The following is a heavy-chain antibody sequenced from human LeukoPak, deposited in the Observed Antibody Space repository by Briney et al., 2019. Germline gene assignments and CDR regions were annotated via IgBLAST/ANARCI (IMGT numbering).Heavy chain of an antibody. CDR1: DFTFSNFA. CDR2: ISGSGGST. J-gene: IGHJ6*02. Sequence: PGGSLRLSCVASDFTFSNFAMSWVRQAPGKGLEWVSAISGSGGSTYYADSVKGRFTISRDNSKNTLYLQMNSLRAEDTAVYYCAKSPTAGGMDVWGQGTAVTVSS. CDR3: AKSPTAGGMDV. V-gene: IGHV3-23*01.